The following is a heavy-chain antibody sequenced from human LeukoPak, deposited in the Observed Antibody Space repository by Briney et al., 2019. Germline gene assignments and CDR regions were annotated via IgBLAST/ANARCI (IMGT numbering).Heavy chain of an antibody. V-gene: IGHV4-38-2*01. CDR1: GYSISSGYY. J-gene: IGHJ6*03. CDR3: ARGGGYPQRYYYYYYYMDV. D-gene: IGHD5-12*01. Sequence: YPSETLSLTCAVSGYSISSGYYWGWIRQPPGKGLEWIGSIYHSGSTYYNPSLKSRVTISVDTSKNQFSLKLSSVTAADTAVYYGARGGGYPQRYYYYYYYMDVWGKGTTVTVSS. CDR2: IYHSGST.